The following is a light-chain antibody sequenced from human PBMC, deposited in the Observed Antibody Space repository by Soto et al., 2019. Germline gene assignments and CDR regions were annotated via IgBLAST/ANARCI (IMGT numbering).Light chain of an antibody. V-gene: IGLV2-14*01. J-gene: IGLJ2*01. CDR3: SSYTSSSTLVV. CDR2: EVS. Sequence: QSALTQPASVSGSPGQSITISCTGTSSDVGGYNYVSWYQQHPGKAPKLMIYEVSNRPSGVSNRFSGSKSGNTASLTISGLQAEYEADYYCSSYTSSSTLVVFCGGTKLTVL. CDR1: SSDVGGYNY.